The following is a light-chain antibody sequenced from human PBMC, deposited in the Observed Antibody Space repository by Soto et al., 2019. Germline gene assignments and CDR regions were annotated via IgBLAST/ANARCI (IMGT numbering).Light chain of an antibody. CDR1: QSVSSN. J-gene: IGKJ1*01. CDR3: QHYNTYPWT. Sequence: EIVMTQSPATLSVSPGERVTLPCRASQSVSSNLAWYQQKPGQPPRLLIYDTSTRATGVPARFSGSGSGTEFTLTISSLQSEDFATYYCQHYNTYPWTFGQGTKVDIK. V-gene: IGKV3-15*01. CDR2: DTS.